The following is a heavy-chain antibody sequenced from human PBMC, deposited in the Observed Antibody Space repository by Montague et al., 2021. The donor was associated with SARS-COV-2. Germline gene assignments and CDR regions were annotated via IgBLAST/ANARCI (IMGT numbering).Heavy chain of an antibody. CDR2: INHGGNT. Sequence: SETLSLTCAVHGGSFSGYYWNWIRQPPGKGLEWIGEINHGGNTNYNPSLKNRLTISVDTSKNQFSLELTSVAATDTAVYYCARLRDGVVPSPILGIGPYFTYYYMDVWGKGTTVTVPS. V-gene: IGHV4-34*01. J-gene: IGHJ6*03. CDR3: ARLRDGVVPSPILGIGPYFTYYYMDV. D-gene: IGHD2-15*01. CDR1: GGSFSGYY.